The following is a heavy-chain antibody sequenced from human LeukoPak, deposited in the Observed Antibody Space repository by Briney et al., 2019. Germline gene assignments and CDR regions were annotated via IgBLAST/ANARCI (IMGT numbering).Heavy chain of an antibody. CDR1: GFTFSSYA. V-gene: IGHV3-23*01. Sequence: GGSLRLSCAASGFTFSSYAMNWVRQAPGKGLEWVSTLISSGGSTYFADSVKGRFTVSRDNSKNTLYLQMTSLRAEDTAIYYCAKDRLHYYDSSGYSDFDYWGRGTLVTVSS. CDR2: LISSGGST. CDR3: AKDRLHYYDSSGYSDFDY. J-gene: IGHJ4*02. D-gene: IGHD3-22*01.